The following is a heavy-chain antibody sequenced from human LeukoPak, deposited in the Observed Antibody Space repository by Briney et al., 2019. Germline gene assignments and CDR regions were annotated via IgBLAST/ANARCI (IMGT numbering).Heavy chain of an antibody. Sequence: VASVKVSCKASGYTFTSHDINWVRQAPGQGLEWMGGIIPIFGTANYAQKFQGRVTITADESTSTAYMELSSLRSEDTAVYYCARGSVGATDYYGMDVWGQGTTVTVSS. CDR1: GYTFTSHD. CDR3: ARGSVGATDYYGMDV. CDR2: IIPIFGTA. J-gene: IGHJ6*02. D-gene: IGHD1-26*01. V-gene: IGHV1-69*13.